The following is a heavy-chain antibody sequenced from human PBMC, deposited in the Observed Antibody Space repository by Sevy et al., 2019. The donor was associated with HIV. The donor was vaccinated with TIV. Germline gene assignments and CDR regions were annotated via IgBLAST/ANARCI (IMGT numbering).Heavy chain of an antibody. CDR1: GFTFNPPA. Sequence: GGSLRLSCAASGFTFNPPAMTWARQPPGKGLKWVSPFPGPAYGPPFADSVKGRFTISRDNSKNVLYLQMNSLRADDTAVYYCAKALNPALESMLQVNLPTLKGFDVWGQGTMVTVSS. CDR3: AKALNPALESMLQVNLPTLKGFDV. CDR2: FPGPAYGP. V-gene: IGHV3-23*05. D-gene: IGHD2-8*01. J-gene: IGHJ3*01.